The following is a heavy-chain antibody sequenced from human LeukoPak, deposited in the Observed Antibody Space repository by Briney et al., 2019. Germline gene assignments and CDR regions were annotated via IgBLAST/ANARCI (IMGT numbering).Heavy chain of an antibody. Sequence: SETLSLTCTVSGGSISSSSYYWGWIRQPPGKGLEWIGSIYYSGSTYYNPSLKSRVTISVDTSKNQFSLKLSSVTAADTAVYYCARVGIAVAGPPSWGYFDYWGQGTLVTVSS. CDR1: GGSISSSSYY. V-gene: IGHV4-39*01. D-gene: IGHD6-19*01. CDR3: ARVGIAVAGPPSWGYFDY. J-gene: IGHJ4*02. CDR2: IYYSGST.